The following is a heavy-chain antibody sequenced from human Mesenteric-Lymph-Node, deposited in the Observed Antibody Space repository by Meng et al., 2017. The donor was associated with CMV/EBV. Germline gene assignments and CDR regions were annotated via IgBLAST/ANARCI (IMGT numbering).Heavy chain of an antibody. CDR2: IDWDDDK. J-gene: IGHJ3*02. V-gene: IGHV2-70D*14. D-gene: IGHD1-14*01. Sequence: SGPTLAKPTQTLTLTCTFSGFPLSTSGMRVSWIRQPPGKALEWLARIDWDDDKFYSTSLKTRLTISKDTSKNQVVLTLTNMDPVDTATYYCARVFPGNQDAFDIWGQETMVTVSS. CDR3: ARVFPGNQDAFDI. CDR1: GFPLSTSGMR.